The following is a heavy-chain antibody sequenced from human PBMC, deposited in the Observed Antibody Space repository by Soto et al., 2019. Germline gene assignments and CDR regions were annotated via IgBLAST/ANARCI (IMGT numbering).Heavy chain of an antibody. J-gene: IGHJ4*02. CDR3: AKHKLMVRGVTLGLFDY. CDR2: ISYDGSNK. D-gene: IGHD3-10*01. Sequence: GGSLRLSCAASGFTFSSYGMHWIRQAPGKGLEWVAVISYDGSNKYYADSVKGRFTISRDNSKNTLYLQMNSLRAEDTAVYYCAKHKLMVRGVTLGLFDYWGQGTLVTVS. CDR1: GFTFSSYG. V-gene: IGHV3-30*18.